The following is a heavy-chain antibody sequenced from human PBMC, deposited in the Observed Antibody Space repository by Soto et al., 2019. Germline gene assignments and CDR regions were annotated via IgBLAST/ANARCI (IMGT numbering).Heavy chain of an antibody. V-gene: IGHV3-33*01. J-gene: IGHJ6*02. D-gene: IGHD3-10*01. Sequence: QVQLVESGGGVVQPGRSLRLSCAASGFTFSSYGMHWVRQAPGKGLEWVAVIWYDGSNKYYADSVKGRFTISRDNSKNTLYLQMHSLRAEATAVYYCAREDVTMVRGVPYYYYGMDVWGQGTTVTVSS. CDR3: AREDVTMVRGVPYYYYGMDV. CDR2: IWYDGSNK. CDR1: GFTFSSYG.